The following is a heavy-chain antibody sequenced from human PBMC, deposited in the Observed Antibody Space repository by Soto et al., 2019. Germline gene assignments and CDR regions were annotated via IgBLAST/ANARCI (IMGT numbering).Heavy chain of an antibody. V-gene: IGHV1-69*01. Sequence: QVQLVQSGAEVKKPGSSLKVSCKTSGVTFSTSGISWVRQGPGQGLEWMGGIIPLFGTPKYARKFQGRVSITADDSATTKYLELSGLSSDDTDIYYCAIVSHSICGGGNCYRLDSYFDSWGQGSQVVVSS. D-gene: IGHD2-21*01. CDR1: GVTFSTSG. CDR3: AIVSHSICGGGNCYRLDSYFDS. CDR2: IIPLFGTP. J-gene: IGHJ4*03.